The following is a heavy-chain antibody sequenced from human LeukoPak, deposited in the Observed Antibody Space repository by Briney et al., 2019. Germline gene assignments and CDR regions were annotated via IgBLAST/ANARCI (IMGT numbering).Heavy chain of an antibody. V-gene: IGHV1-2*02. CDR1: GYTFSDYY. CDR3: VRDKPQSSGGVFDI. J-gene: IGHJ3*02. CDR2: INPNTGDT. D-gene: IGHD2-15*01. Sequence: ASVKVSCKASGYTFSDYYLFWVRQAPGQGLEWMGWINPNTGDTKYAQKFQGRVTVTRDTSINTAYMELSRLISDDTAVYYCVRDKPQSSGGVFDIWGQGTMVTVSS.